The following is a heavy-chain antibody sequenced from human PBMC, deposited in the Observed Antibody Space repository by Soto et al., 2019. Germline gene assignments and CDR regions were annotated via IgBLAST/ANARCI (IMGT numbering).Heavy chain of an antibody. CDR2: ISAGGSNT. Sequence: PGGFLRLSCAASGFTFNTYAMNWVRQAPGKGLEWVSAISAGGSNTNYADSVKGRFTISSDNSKNTLYLQMNGLRADDTAVYYCAKEYSTSFDYWGQGTPVTVSS. D-gene: IGHD6-6*01. V-gene: IGHV3-23*01. CDR3: AKEYSTSFDY. CDR1: GFTFNTYA. J-gene: IGHJ4*02.